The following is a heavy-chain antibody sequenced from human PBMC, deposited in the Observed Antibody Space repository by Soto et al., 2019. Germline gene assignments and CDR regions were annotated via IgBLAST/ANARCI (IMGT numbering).Heavy chain of an antibody. V-gene: IGHV4-59*01. J-gene: IGHJ5*02. Sequence: SETLSLTCTVSGGSISSYYWSWIRQPPGKGLEWIGYIYYSGSTNYNPSLKSRVTISVDTSKNQFSLKLSSVTAADTAVYYCARRLELIDGWFDPWGQGTLVTVSS. D-gene: IGHD1-7*01. CDR1: GGSISSYY. CDR3: ARRLELIDGWFDP. CDR2: IYYSGST.